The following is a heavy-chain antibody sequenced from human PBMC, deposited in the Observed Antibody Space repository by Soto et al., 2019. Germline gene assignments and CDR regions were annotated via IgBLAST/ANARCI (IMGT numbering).Heavy chain of an antibody. D-gene: IGHD3-22*01. V-gene: IGHV1-3*01. CDR2: INAGNGNT. CDR1: GYTFTSSA. CDR3: AIEDGYYDSSGYYYYSDAFDI. J-gene: IGHJ3*02. Sequence: ASVKVSCKASGYTFTSSAMHWVRQAPGQRLEWMGWINAGNGNTKYSQKFQGRVTITRDTSASTAYMELSSLRSEDTAVYYCAIEDGYYDSSGYYYYSDAFDIWGQGTMVTVSS.